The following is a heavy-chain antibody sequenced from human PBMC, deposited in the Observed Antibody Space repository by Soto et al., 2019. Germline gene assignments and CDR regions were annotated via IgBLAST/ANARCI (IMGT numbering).Heavy chain of an antibody. J-gene: IGHJ4*02. CDR1: GLSFTTHE. V-gene: IGHV3-48*03. CDR2: MRSSDNSI. D-gene: IGHD1-1*01. CDR3: ASSGWGTTGTPYLDD. Sequence: EVQLVESGGALVQPGGSLRLSCAVSGLSFTTHEMNWARQAPGKGLEWISFMRSSDNSIYYADSVQGRFTISRDDSKNSLYLQMNSLRVEDTAIYYCASSGWGTTGTPYLDDWGQGTLVTVSS.